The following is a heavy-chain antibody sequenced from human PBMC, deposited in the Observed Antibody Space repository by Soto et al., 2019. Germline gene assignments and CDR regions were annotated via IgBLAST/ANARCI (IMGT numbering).Heavy chain of an antibody. CDR1: GGSISSYY. J-gene: IGHJ4*02. D-gene: IGHD2-15*01. V-gene: IGHV4-59*01. CDR2: IYYSGST. Sequence: SETLSLTCTVSGGSISSYYWSWIRQPPGKGLEWIGYIYYSGSTNYNPSLKSRVTISVDTSKNQFSLKLSSVTAADTAVYYCARAREVVAAPLYYFDYWGQGTLVTVSS. CDR3: ARAREVVAAPLYYFDY.